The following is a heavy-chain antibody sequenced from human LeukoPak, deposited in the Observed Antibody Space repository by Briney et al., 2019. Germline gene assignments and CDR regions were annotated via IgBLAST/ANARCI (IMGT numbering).Heavy chain of an antibody. CDR1: GASFRAYY. D-gene: IGHD3-16*01. CDR3: ASSRDLYLDAFTSYWYFDV. Sequence: SETLSLTCAVYGASFRAYYWSWIRQAPGKGLEWIGGINDSGHGRYNASLKSRVTMSVDTSKNQLSLKLKSVTAADTAVYYCASSRDLYLDAFTSYWYFDVWGRGSLVTVSS. J-gene: IGHJ2*01. V-gene: IGHV4-34*01. CDR2: INDSGHG.